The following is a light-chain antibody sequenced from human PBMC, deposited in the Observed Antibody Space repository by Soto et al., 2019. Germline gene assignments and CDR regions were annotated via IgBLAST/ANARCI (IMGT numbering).Light chain of an antibody. V-gene: IGLV3-21*04. Sequence: SYELTQPPSVSVAPGKTARITCGRNNIGSKSVHWYQQKPGQAPVLVIYYDSDRPSGIPERFSGSNSGNTATLTISRVEAGDEADYYCQVWDSSSDHLVFGGGTKLTVL. CDR2: YDS. CDR3: QVWDSSSDHLV. J-gene: IGLJ2*01. CDR1: NIGSKS.